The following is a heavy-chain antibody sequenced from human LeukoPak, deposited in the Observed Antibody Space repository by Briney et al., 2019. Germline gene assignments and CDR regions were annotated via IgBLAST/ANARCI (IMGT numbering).Heavy chain of an antibody. J-gene: IGHJ4*02. D-gene: IGHD4-17*01. CDR1: GFTFTTSA. V-gene: IGHV1-58*02. Sequence: GTGVTVSCKGSGFTFTTSAMQWVRQPRRQRLEWVGWIDVSSGNTNYAQKFQERVSITRDRSTSTAYMELISLRSDDTAVYYCAAGKTYGDYVPYLGYWGQGTLVTVSS. CDR3: AAGKTYGDYVPYLGY. CDR2: IDVSSGNT.